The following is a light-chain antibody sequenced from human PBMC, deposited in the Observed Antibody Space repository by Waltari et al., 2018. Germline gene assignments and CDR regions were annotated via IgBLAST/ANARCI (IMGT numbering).Light chain of an antibody. Sequence: SYELTQSPSVSVSPGQTASITCPGDKLGDKYVCWYQQKPGQSPVLVIYQDSKRPSGIPERFSGSNSGNTATLTISGTQAMDEADYYCQAWDSTTAVFGGGTKLTVL. CDR2: QDS. CDR1: KLGDKY. J-gene: IGLJ2*01. V-gene: IGLV3-1*01. CDR3: QAWDSTTAV.